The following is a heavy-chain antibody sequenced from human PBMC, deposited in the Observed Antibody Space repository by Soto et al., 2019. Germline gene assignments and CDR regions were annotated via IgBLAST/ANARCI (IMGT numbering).Heavy chain of an antibody. J-gene: IGHJ4*02. V-gene: IGHV4-61*01. CDR3: ARDRNYYYDCSGYQGLDS. Sequence: SETLSLTCTVSGDSVNSGSYHWSWIRQPPGRGLEWIGYVFYSGSTSYNPSLKSRVTMSVDTSKNQFSLKLSSVTAADTAVYYCARDRNYYYDCSGYQGLDSWGQGSLVTVSS. CDR2: VFYSGST. D-gene: IGHD3-22*01. CDR1: GDSVNSGSYH.